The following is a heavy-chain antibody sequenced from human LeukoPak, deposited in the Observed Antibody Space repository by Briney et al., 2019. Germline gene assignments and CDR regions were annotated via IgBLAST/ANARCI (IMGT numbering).Heavy chain of an antibody. CDR3: ARGCSSTSCSTDY. Sequence: EASVKVSCKASGYTFTGYYMHWVRQAPGQGLEWMGWINPNSGGTNYAQKFQGRVTMTRDTSISTAYMELSRLRSHDTAVYYCARGCSSTSCSTDYWGQGTLVTVSS. V-gene: IGHV1-2*02. CDR2: INPNSGGT. D-gene: IGHD2-2*01. J-gene: IGHJ4*02. CDR1: GYTFTGYY.